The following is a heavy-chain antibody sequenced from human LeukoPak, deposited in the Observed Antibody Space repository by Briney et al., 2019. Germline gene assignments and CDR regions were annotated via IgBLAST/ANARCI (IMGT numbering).Heavy chain of an antibody. CDR2: IYPGDSDT. CDR1: GYSFTSYW. CDR3: ASLKYSYGLFYFDY. Sequence: GESLKISCKGSGYSFTSYWIGWVRQMPGKGPEWMAIIYPGDSDTRYSPSFQGQVTISADKSISTAYLQWSSLKASDTAMYYCASLKYSYGLFYFDYWGQGTLVTVSS. J-gene: IGHJ4*02. V-gene: IGHV5-51*01. D-gene: IGHD5-18*01.